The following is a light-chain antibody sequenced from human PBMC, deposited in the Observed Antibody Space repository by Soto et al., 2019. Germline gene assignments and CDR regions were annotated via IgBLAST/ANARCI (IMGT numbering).Light chain of an antibody. J-gene: IGKJ3*01. V-gene: IGKV4-1*01. Sequence: DIVMTQSPDSLAVSLGERATINCKSSQSVLYSSNNKNYLAWYQQKPGQPPKLLIYCASTRESGVPDRFSGSGSVTDFTLTISSLQAEDVAVYYCKQYYSVPFTFGPGTKVDIK. CDR3: KQYYSVPFT. CDR1: QSVLYSSNNKNY. CDR2: CAS.